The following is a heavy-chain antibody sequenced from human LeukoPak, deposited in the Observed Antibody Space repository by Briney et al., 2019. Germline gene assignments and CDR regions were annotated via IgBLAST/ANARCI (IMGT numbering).Heavy chain of an antibody. CDR3: AGSVAGATGNDY. Sequence: SETLSLTCAVYGGSFSGYYWSWIRQPPGKGLEWIGEINHSGSTNYNPSLKSRVTISVDTSKNQFPLKLSSVTAADTAVYYCAGSVAGATGNDYWGQGTLVTVSS. V-gene: IGHV4-34*01. CDR2: INHSGST. CDR1: GGSFSGYY. D-gene: IGHD1-26*01. J-gene: IGHJ4*02.